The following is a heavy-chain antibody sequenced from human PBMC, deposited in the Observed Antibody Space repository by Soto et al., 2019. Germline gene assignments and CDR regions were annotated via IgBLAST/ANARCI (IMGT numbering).Heavy chain of an antibody. CDR3: ARDLTWSGYYVYYYYSMDV. V-gene: IGHV3-21*01. J-gene: IGHJ6*02. D-gene: IGHD3-3*01. Sequence: GGSLRLSCAASGFTFSSYSMNWVRQAPGKGLEWVSSISSSSSYIYYADSVKGRFTISRDNAKNSLYLQMNSLRAEDTAVYYCARDLTWSGYYVYYYYSMDVWGQGTTVTVSS. CDR2: ISSSSSYI. CDR1: GFTFSSYS.